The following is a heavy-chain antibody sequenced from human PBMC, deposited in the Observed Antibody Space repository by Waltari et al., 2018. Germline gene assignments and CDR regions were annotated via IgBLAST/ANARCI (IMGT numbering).Heavy chain of an antibody. D-gene: IGHD2-8*01. CDR2: VYYDGTT. CDR3: MRQVLGYCTSAACRRLES. V-gene: IGHV4-38-2*01. J-gene: IGHJ4*02. Sequence: QLQLKESGPGLLKASETLSLTSDVSGYALNSGFYWGWIRQSPGKGLEWIATVYYDGTTFYDPSLVSRATTTMDTAKNQFSLTLESVTAADTAVYYCMRQVLGYCTSAACRRLESWGQGTLVTVSP. CDR1: GYALNSGFY.